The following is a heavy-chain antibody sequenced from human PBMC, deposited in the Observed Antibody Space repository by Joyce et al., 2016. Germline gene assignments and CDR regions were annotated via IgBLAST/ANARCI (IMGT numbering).Heavy chain of an antibody. J-gene: IGHJ2*01. D-gene: IGHD1-26*01. CDR3: ARILAPGALSRHFDL. V-gene: IGHV4-38-2*01. CDR1: SYSITADCY. Sequence: QVQLQESGPGLVKPSETLSLTCAVSSYSITADCYWGWIRQSPGKGLEWIGTVHHSGSTYSHPSLKSRVTISVDTSKNQFSLDLTSVTAADTAVYYCARILAPGALSRHFDLWGRGTLVTVSS. CDR2: VHHSGST.